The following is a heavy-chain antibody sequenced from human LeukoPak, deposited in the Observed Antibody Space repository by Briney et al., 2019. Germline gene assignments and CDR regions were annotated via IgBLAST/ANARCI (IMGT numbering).Heavy chain of an antibody. CDR1: GFTFSSHA. J-gene: IGHJ4*02. Sequence: GGSLRLSCAASGFTFSSHAVSWVRQAPGKGLEWVSAISDSGGTTYYADSVKGRFTISRDNSKNTLYLQINSLGVEDTAVYYCAKDRLPMIRGVDYWGQGTLVTVSS. CDR2: ISDSGGTT. CDR3: AKDRLPMIRGVDY. V-gene: IGHV3-23*01. D-gene: IGHD3-10*01.